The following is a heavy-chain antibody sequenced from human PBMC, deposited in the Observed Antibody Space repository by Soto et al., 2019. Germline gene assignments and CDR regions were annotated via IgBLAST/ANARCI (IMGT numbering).Heavy chain of an antibody. J-gene: IGHJ3*02. CDR3: AKVPWGFGSGSYAFDI. CDR2: ISYDGSNK. V-gene: IGHV3-30*18. D-gene: IGHD3-10*01. Sequence: GGSLRLSCEASGFTFNGYGMHWVRQAPGKGLEWVAFISYDGSNKYYGDSVKGRFTISRDNSKNTLFLQMNALRAEDTAMYYCAKVPWGFGSGSYAFDIWGQGTMVTVSS. CDR1: GFTFNGYG.